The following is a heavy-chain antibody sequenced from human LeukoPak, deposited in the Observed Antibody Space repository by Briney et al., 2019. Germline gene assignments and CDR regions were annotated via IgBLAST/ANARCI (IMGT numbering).Heavy chain of an antibody. CDR1: GFTFDDYA. V-gene: IGHV3-23*01. J-gene: IGHJ4*02. CDR3: AKDSCSSTSCYFDY. CDR2: ISGSGGST. D-gene: IGHD2-2*01. Sequence: GGSLRLSCAASGFTFDDYAMHWVRQAPGKGLEWVSAISGSGGSTYYADSVKGRFPISRDNSKNTLYLQMNSLRAEDTAVYYCAKDSCSSTSCYFDYWGQGTLVTVSS.